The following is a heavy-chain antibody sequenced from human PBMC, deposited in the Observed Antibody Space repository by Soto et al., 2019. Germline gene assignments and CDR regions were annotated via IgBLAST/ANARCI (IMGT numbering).Heavy chain of an antibody. CDR1: GFTFSSYA. D-gene: IGHD2-8*02. CDR3: ARGGPSGGYYFDC. J-gene: IGHJ4*02. V-gene: IGHV3-23*01. Sequence: GWSLRLSCAASGFTFSSYAMSWVRQAPGKGLEWVSGISGSGGSTYYADSVKGRFTISRDNAKNSLYLQMNSLRAEDTAVYYCARGGPSGGYYFDCWGQGTLLTVS. CDR2: ISGSGGST.